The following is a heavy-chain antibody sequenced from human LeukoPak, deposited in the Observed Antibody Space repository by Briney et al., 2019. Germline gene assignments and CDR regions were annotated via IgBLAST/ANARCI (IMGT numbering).Heavy chain of an antibody. D-gene: IGHD3-22*01. J-gene: IGHJ4*02. V-gene: IGHV3-23*01. CDR1: GFTFSSYA. CDR2: VSSNGAKT. Sequence: GGSLRLSCAASGFTFSSYAITWVRQAPGKGLEWVSAVSSNGAKTYYADSVKGRFTISRDNAKNTVYLQMNSLRVEDTAVYYCARVYETNGYLYWGQGSLVTVSS. CDR3: ARVYETNGYLY.